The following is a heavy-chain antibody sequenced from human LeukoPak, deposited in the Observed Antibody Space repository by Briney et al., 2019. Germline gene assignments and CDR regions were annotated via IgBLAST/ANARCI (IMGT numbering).Heavy chain of an antibody. CDR3: ARDKRTTVRVNNWFDP. J-gene: IGHJ5*02. CDR2: IYTSGST. D-gene: IGHD3-10*01. CDR1: GGSISSYY. V-gene: IGHV4-4*07. Sequence: SETLSLTCTVSGGSISSYYWSWIRQPAGKGLEWIGRIYTSGSTNYNPSLKSRVTMSVDTSKNQFSLKLSSVTAADTAVYYCARDKRTTVRVNNWFDPWGQGTLVTVSS.